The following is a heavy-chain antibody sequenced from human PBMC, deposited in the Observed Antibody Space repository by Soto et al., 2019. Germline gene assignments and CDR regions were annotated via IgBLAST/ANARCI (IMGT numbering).Heavy chain of an antibody. V-gene: IGHV1-69*04. CDR3: ARDITSHYDSSGYFFVPVFDY. J-gene: IGHJ4*02. CDR1: GGSFSSYI. D-gene: IGHD3-22*01. CDR2: IIPVLGVE. Sequence: SVKVSCKASGGSFSSYIVSWVRQAPGQGLEWMGRIIPVLGVEYYAQKFQGRVTITADKSTSTAYMELSSLRSEDTAVYYCARDITSHYDSSGYFFVPVFDYWGQGTLVTVSS.